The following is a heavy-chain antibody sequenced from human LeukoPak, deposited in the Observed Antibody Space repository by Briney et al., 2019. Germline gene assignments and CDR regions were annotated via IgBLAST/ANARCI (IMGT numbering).Heavy chain of an antibody. CDR3: ARVEYQLLSVWFDP. D-gene: IGHD2-2*01. V-gene: IGHV4-4*07. Sequence: SETLSLTCTVSVGSLSSYYWSWIRQPAGKGLEWIGRIYTSGSTNYNPSLKSRVTMSVDTSKNQFSLKLSSVTAADTAVYYCARVEYQLLSVWFDPWGQGTLVTVAS. CDR1: VGSLSSYY. J-gene: IGHJ5*02. CDR2: IYTSGST.